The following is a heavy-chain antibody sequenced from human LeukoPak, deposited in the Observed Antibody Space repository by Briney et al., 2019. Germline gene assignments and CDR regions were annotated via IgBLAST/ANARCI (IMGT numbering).Heavy chain of an antibody. D-gene: IGHD3-16*02. CDR2: ISAYIGNT. V-gene: IGHV1-18*01. CDR1: GYTFTSYG. CDR3: ARDLLYDYVWGSYRYRSDY. J-gene: IGHJ4*02. Sequence: ASVKASCKASGYTFTSYGISWVRQAPGQGLEWMGWISAYIGNTNYAQKLQGRVTMTTDTSTSTAYMELRSLRSDDTAVYYCARDLLYDYVWGSYRYRSDYWGQGTLVTVSS.